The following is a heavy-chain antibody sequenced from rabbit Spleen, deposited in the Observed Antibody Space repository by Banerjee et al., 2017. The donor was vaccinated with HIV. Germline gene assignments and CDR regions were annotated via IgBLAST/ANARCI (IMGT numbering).Heavy chain of an antibody. CDR3: ARSGDGASYVNWYLAL. D-gene: IGHD6-1*01. Sequence: LEESGGGLVKPGGTLTLTCTVSGFSFSSNWICWVRQAPGKGLEWIACIDTNDGDTDYANWPKGRFTISKTSSTTVTLQMTSLTAADTATYFCARSGDGASYVNWYLALWGQGTLVTVS. CDR1: GFSFSSNW. CDR2: IDTNDGDT. J-gene: IGHJ3*01. V-gene: IGHV1S45*01.